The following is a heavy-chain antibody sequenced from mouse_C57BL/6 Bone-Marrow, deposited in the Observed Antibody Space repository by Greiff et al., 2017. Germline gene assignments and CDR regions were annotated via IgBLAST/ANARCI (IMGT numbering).Heavy chain of an antibody. D-gene: IGHD2-1*01. J-gene: IGHJ2*01. CDR1: GYTFTNYV. Sequence: VQLQQSGPELVKPGASVKMSCKASGYTFTNYVMHWVKQKPGQGLEWIGYINPYNDGTKYNEKFKGKATLTSDKSSSTAYLALSSLTSEDSAVYYCARYYGNYYFDYWGQGTALTVSS. CDR2: INPYNDGT. V-gene: IGHV1-14*01. CDR3: ARYYGNYYFDY.